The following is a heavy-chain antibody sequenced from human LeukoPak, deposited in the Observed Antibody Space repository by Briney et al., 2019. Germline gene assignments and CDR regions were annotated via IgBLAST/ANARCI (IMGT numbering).Heavy chain of an antibody. CDR2: ISSGGNT. J-gene: IGHJ5*02. V-gene: IGHV3-53*01. D-gene: IGHD4-23*01. CDR3: ARVKFVGNSQGWFDP. Sequence: GGSLRLSCKVSGFTVSSNSWSWVRQAPGKGLEWVSFISSGGNTDHSDSVKGRFTISRDNAKKSLFLQMNSLRAEDTAVYYCARVKFVGNSQGWFDPWGQGTLVTVSS. CDR1: GFTVSSNS.